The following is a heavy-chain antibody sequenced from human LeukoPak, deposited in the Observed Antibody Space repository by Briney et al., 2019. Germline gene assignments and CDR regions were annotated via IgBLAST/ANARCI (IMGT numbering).Heavy chain of an antibody. J-gene: IGHJ1*01. D-gene: IGHD2-2*01. V-gene: IGHV1-18*01. CDR2: ISVNNGGT. CDR3: ATATQPRGYFLH. CDR1: GYTFTTYS. Sequence: VASVTVSCKASGYTFTTYSLAWVRQAPGQSLEWMGWISVNNGGTNYAQSFQDRVTLTRDTSTNTAYLELRSLRSDDTAIIYCATATQPRGYFLHWGQGTLVTVSS.